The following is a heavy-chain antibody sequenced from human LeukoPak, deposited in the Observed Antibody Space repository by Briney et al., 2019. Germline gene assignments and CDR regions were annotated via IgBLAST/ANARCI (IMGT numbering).Heavy chain of an antibody. D-gene: IGHD3-10*01. CDR3: VRDDSGSVIRGVLHY. CDR2: IYLDGSKI. CDR1: GFTLSSYA. Sequence: GGSLRLSCTASGFTLSSYAIHWVRLAPGKGLEWVSVIYLDGSKIYYADSVKGRFTLSRDNSKNTLYLQMNSLIAEDTAVYYCVRDDSGSVIRGVLHYWGQGALVTVSS. V-gene: IGHV3-33*01. J-gene: IGHJ4*02.